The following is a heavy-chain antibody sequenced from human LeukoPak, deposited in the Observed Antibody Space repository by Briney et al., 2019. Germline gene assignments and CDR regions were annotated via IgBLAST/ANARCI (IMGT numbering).Heavy chain of an antibody. Sequence: SETLSLTCTVSGGSISSYYWSWIRQPAGKGLEWIGRIYTSGSTNYNPSLKSRVTMSVDTSKNQFSLKLSSVTAADTAVYYCARGRRGRITIFGVVISPYYMDVWGKGTTVTVSS. CDR1: GGSISSYY. CDR2: IYTSGST. CDR3: ARGRRGRITIFGVVISPYYMDV. D-gene: IGHD3-3*01. J-gene: IGHJ6*03. V-gene: IGHV4-4*07.